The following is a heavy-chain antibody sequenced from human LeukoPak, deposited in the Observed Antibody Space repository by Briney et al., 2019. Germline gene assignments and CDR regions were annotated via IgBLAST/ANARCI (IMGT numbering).Heavy chain of an antibody. CDR2: INPNSGGT. CDR3: ARYPHYGSGSYHLDL. D-gene: IGHD3-10*01. J-gene: IGHJ2*01. V-gene: IGHV1-2*02. Sequence: ASVKVSCKASGYTFTGYYMHWVRQAPGQGLEWMGWINPNSGGTNYAQKFQGRVTMTRDTSISTAYMELSRLRSDDTAVYYCARYPHYGSGSYHLDLWGRGTLVTVSS. CDR1: GYTFTGYY.